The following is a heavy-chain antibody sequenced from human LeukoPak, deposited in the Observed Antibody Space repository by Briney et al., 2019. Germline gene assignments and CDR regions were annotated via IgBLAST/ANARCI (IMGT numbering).Heavy chain of an antibody. Sequence: SETLSLTCAVYGGSFSGYYWSWIRQPPGRGLEWIGEINHSGSTNYNPSLKSRVTISVDTSKNQFSLKLSSVTAADTAVYYCARGADGGFDYWGQGTLVTVSS. CDR2: INHSGST. D-gene: IGHD3-10*01. J-gene: IGHJ4*02. V-gene: IGHV4-34*01. CDR3: ARGADGGFDY. CDR1: GGSFSGYY.